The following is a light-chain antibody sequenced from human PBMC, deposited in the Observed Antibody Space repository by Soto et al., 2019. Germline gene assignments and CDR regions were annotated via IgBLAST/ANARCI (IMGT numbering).Light chain of an antibody. CDR3: QHFNSYPWT. J-gene: IGKJ1*01. Sequence: DIQMTQSPSTLSASVGDRVTITCRASQSISKYLAWYQQKPGKAPKLLIYKASSLESGVPSRFSGSGSGTEFTLTISSLQPDDFATYYCQHFNSYPWTFGQGTKVDIK. V-gene: IGKV1-5*03. CDR1: QSISKY. CDR2: KAS.